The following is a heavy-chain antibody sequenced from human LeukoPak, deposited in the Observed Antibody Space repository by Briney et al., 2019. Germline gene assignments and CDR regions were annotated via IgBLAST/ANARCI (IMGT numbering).Heavy chain of an antibody. Sequence: PSETLSLTCAVYGGSFSGYYWRWIRQPPGKGLEWIGEINHSGSTNYNPSLKSRVTISVDTSKNQFSLKLSSVTAADTAVYYCARAVVDSSLNWFDPWGQGTLVTVSS. V-gene: IGHV4-34*01. CDR1: GGSFSGYY. J-gene: IGHJ5*02. CDR2: INHSGST. CDR3: ARAVVDSSLNWFDP. D-gene: IGHD6-13*01.